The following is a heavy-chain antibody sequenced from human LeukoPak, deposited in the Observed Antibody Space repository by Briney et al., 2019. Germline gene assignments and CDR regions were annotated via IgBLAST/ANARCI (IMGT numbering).Heavy chain of an antibody. Sequence: GGSLRLSCTASGLIFSGQWMNWVRQSPGQGLGWVANKKYDGSEKYYVDSVKGRFTISREDAKNSLSLQMDSVRPEDTAVYYCAFNNNFKYWGQGTLVIVSS. CDR1: GLIFSGQW. D-gene: IGHD1/OR15-1a*01. CDR2: KKYDGSEK. J-gene: IGHJ4*02. CDR3: AFNNNFKY. V-gene: IGHV3-7*01.